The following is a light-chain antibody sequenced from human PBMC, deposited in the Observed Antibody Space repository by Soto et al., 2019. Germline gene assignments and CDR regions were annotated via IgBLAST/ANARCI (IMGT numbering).Light chain of an antibody. Sequence: QAVVTQPPSASGTPGQRVTIFCSGTVSNIGKNSVDWYQQFPGVAPTLLIFRDTLRPSGVPDRFSGAKSGTTASLAISGLQSGDECEYYCAAWDDSLNGVIFGGGTKLTVL. CDR1: VSNIGKNS. CDR2: RDT. CDR3: AAWDDSLNGVI. V-gene: IGLV1-44*01. J-gene: IGLJ2*01.